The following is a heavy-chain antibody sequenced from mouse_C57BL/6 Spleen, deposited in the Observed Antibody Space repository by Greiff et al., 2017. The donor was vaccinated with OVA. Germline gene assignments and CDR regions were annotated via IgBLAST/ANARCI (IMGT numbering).Heavy chain of an antibody. J-gene: IGHJ4*01. Sequence: QVQLQQSGAELARPGASVKMSCKASGYTFTSYTMHWVKQRPGQGLEWIGYINPSSGYTKYNQKFKDKATLTADKSSSTAYMQLSSLTSEDSAVYYCASSYGNFYAMDYWGQGTSVTVSS. CDR2: INPSSGYT. V-gene: IGHV1-4*01. D-gene: IGHD2-1*01. CDR3: ASSYGNFYAMDY. CDR1: GYTFTSYT.